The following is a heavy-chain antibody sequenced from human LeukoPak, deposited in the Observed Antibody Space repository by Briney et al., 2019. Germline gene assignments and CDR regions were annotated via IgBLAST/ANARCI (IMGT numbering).Heavy chain of an antibody. D-gene: IGHD6-13*01. CDR3: ARDYRAAVAGHDY. V-gene: IGHV1-46*01. J-gene: IGHJ4*02. CDR1: GYTFTNYY. CDR2: INPSGGST. Sequence: GASVKVSCKASGYTFTNYYLHWVRQAPGQGLEWMGLINPSGGSTTYAQKFQGRVTMTRDTSTTTVYMELTSLRSEDTAVYYCARDYRAAVAGHDYRGQGTLVTVSS.